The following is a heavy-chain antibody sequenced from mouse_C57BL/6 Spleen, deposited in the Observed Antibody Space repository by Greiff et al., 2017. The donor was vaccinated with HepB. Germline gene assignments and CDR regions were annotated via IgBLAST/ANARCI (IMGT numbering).Heavy chain of an antibody. CDR1: GFTFSSYA. J-gene: IGHJ3*01. D-gene: IGHD4-1*01. Sequence: EVKLQESGGGLVKPGGSLKLSCAASGFTFSSYAMSWVRQTPEKRLEWVATISDGGSYTYYPENVKGRFTISRDNAKSNLYLQMSHLKSEDTAMYYCAVEETGKTWFAYWGQGTLVTVSA. CDR3: AVEETGKTWFAY. V-gene: IGHV5-4*03. CDR2: ISDGGSYT.